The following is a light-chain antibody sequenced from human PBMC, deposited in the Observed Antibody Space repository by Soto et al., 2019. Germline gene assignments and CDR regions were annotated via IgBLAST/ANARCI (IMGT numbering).Light chain of an antibody. V-gene: IGKV4-1*01. Sequence: DIVMTQSPDSLAVSLGERATINCKSSQSVLYSSNNKNCLAWYQQKPGQPPKLVIYWASTRESGVPDRFSGSGSGTDFTLTVSSLQAEDVAVYYCQQYYTTPITFGQGTRLEIK. CDR1: QSVLYSSNNKNC. J-gene: IGKJ5*01. CDR2: WAS. CDR3: QQYYTTPIT.